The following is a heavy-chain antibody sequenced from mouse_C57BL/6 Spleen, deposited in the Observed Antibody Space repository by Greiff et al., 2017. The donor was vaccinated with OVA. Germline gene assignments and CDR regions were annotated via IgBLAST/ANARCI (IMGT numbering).Heavy chain of an antibody. V-gene: IGHV1-69*01. J-gene: IGHJ2*01. Sequence: QVQLQQPGAELVMPGASVKLSCKASGYTFTSYWMHWVKQRPGQGLEWIGEIDPSDSYTNYNQKFKGKSTLTVDKSSSTAYMQLSSLTSEDSAVYYCARNQATFYYFDYWGQGTTLTVSS. CDR1: GYTFTSYW. CDR3: ARNQATFYYFDY. D-gene: IGHD3-2*02. CDR2: IDPSDSYT.